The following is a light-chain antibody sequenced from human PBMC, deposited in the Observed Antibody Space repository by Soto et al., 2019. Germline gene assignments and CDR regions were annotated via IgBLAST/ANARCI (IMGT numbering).Light chain of an antibody. CDR3: QQRSNWQVT. J-gene: IGKJ5*01. V-gene: IGKV3-11*01. CDR2: DAS. Sequence: EMVLTQPPVTLSLSPGERATLSCRASQSVSSYLAWYQQKPGQAPRLLIYDASNRATGIPARFSGSGSGTDCTLTISSLEPEDFAVYYCQQRSNWQVTLGQGTRLEIK. CDR1: QSVSSY.